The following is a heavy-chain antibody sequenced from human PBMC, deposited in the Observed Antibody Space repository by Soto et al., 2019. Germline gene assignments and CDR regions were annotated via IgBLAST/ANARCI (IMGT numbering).Heavy chain of an antibody. Sequence: RLRWGAARVRVYSSVMTGVRKTTGKGLEWVSYISSSSSTIYYADSVKGRFTISRDNAKNSLYLQMNSLRAEDRAVYYCARVSWGYCSGGSCYGRYYYYMDVWGKGTTVTVSS. CDR1: RVRVYSSV. CDR3: ARVSWGYCSGGSCYGRYYYYMDV. V-gene: IGHV3-48*01. CDR2: ISSSSSTI. D-gene: IGHD2-15*01. J-gene: IGHJ6*03.